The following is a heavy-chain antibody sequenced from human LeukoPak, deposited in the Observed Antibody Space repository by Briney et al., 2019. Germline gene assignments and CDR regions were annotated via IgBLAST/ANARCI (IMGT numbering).Heavy chain of an antibody. CDR3: AKRKYPDGGLDY. CDR1: GFTFSSYA. Sequence: GVSLRLSCAASGFTFSSYAMSWVRQAPGKGLEWVSAISGSGGSTYYADSVKGRFTIPRDNSKNTLYLQMNSLRAEDTAVYYCAKRKYPDGGLDYWGQGTLVTVSS. CDR2: ISGSGGST. J-gene: IGHJ4*02. V-gene: IGHV3-23*01. D-gene: IGHD1-14*01.